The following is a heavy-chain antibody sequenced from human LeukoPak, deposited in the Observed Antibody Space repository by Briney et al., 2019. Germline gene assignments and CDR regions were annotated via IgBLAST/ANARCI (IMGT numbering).Heavy chain of an antibody. J-gene: IGHJ4*02. D-gene: IGHD2-15*01. Sequence: SGGSLRLSCAASGFTFSSYSMNWVRQAPGKGLEWVSYISTSSSTIYYADSVKGRFTISRDNAKNSLYLQMNSLRAEDTAVYYCARGGGYCSGGSCYCYWGQGTLVTVSS. CDR1: GFTFSSYS. CDR3: ARGGGYCSGGSCYCY. V-gene: IGHV3-48*04. CDR2: ISTSSSTI.